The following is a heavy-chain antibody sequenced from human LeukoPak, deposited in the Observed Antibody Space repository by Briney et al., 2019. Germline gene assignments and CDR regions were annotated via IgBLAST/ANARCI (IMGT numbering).Heavy chain of an antibody. CDR2: ISGSGGST. D-gene: IGHD2-21*02. CDR1: GFTFSNYV. Sequence: GGSLRLSGAASGFTFSNYVMSWVRQAPGKGLDWVSAISGSGGSTYYADSVKGRFTISRDNSKNTLYLQMNSLRAEDTAVYYCARIPSGYCGGDCYFDYWGQGTLVTVSS. V-gene: IGHV3-23*01. CDR3: ARIPSGYCGGDCYFDY. J-gene: IGHJ4*02.